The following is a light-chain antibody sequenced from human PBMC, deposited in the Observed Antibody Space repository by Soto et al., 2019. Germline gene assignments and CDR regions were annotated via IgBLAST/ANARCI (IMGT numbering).Light chain of an antibody. V-gene: IGKV3-20*01. J-gene: IGKJ1*01. CDR3: QQYGSSPPWT. CDR2: GAS. Sequence: EIVLTPSPGTLSLSPGERATLSCRASQTVSSNYLAWYQQKPGQAPRLLIYGASRRATGIPDSFSGSGSGTDFTLTISRLEPEDFAVYYCQQYGSSPPWTFGQGTKVDIK. CDR1: QTVSSNY.